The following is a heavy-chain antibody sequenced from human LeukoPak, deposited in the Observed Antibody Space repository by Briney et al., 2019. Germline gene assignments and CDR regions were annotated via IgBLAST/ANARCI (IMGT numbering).Heavy chain of an antibody. J-gene: IGHJ6*03. D-gene: IGHD3-10*01. CDR2: IYPGDSDT. CDR3: ARGRTARITMVRGVGYMDV. Sequence: GESLQISCKGSGYSFTSYWIGWVRQLPGKGLEWMGIIYPGDSDTRYSPSFQGQVTISADKSISTAYLQWSSLKASDTAMYYCARGRTARITMVRGVGYMDVWGKGTTVTVSS. V-gene: IGHV5-51*01. CDR1: GYSFTSYW.